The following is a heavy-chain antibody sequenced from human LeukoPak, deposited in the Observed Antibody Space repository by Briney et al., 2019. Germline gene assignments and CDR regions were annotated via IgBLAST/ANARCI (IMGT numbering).Heavy chain of an antibody. J-gene: IGHJ4*02. CDR2: IYPRDSRT. CDR1: GYSFSSYW. Sequence: GESLKISCKGSGYSFSSYWIAWVRQMPGKGLEWMGVIYPRDSRTTYSPSFQDQVTISADESISTAYLQWTSLKASDTAMYYCARHLSDITSSPNYWGPGTLVTVSS. V-gene: IGHV5-51*01. D-gene: IGHD2-2*01. CDR3: ARHLSDITSSPNY.